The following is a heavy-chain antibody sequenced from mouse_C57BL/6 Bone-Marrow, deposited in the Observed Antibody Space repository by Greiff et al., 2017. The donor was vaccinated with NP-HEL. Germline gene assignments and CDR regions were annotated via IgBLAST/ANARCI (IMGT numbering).Heavy chain of an antibody. D-gene: IGHD2-4*01. V-gene: IGHV14-4*01. Sequence: VQLKESGAELVRPGASVKLSCTASGFNIKDDYMHWVKQRPEQGLEWIGWIDPENGDTEYASKFQGKATITADTSSNTAYLQLRSLTSEDTAVYYCTTGDYEWYFEVWGTGTTVTVSP. CDR2: IDPENGDT. CDR1: GFNIKDDY. CDR3: TTGDYEWYFEV. J-gene: IGHJ1*03.